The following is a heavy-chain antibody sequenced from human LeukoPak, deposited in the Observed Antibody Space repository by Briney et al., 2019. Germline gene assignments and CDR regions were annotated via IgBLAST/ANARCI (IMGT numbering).Heavy chain of an antibody. D-gene: IGHD1-26*01. CDR1: GGSISSYY. CDR3: ARDPLVGDTYAFDI. V-gene: IGHV4-59*01. Sequence: SETLSLTCTVSGGSISSYYWSWIRQPPGKGLEWIGYIYYSGSTNYNPSLKSRVTISVDTSKNQFSLKLSSVTAADTAVYYCARDPLVGDTYAFDIWGQGTMVTVSS. J-gene: IGHJ3*02. CDR2: IYYSGST.